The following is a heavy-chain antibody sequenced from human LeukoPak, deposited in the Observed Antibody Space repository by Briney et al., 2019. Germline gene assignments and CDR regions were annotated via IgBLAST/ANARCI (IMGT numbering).Heavy chain of an antibody. Sequence: PGGSLRLSCAASGFTFDDYTMHWVRQAPGKGLEWVSGINWNGGSTGYADSVKGRFTISRDNAKNSLYLQMNSLRAEDTAVYYCAREKTAPGIAVAGSTYFDYWGQGTLVTVSS. V-gene: IGHV3-20*04. CDR2: INWNGGST. J-gene: IGHJ4*02. D-gene: IGHD6-19*01. CDR1: GFTFDDYT. CDR3: AREKTAPGIAVAGSTYFDY.